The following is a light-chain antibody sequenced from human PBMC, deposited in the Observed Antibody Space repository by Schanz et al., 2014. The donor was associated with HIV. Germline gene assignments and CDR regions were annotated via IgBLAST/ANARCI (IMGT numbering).Light chain of an antibody. J-gene: IGLJ2*01. CDR1: RSNIGAGYD. CDR2: DNN. Sequence: QSVLTQPPSVSGAPGQRVTISCTGSRSNIGAGYDVHWYQQLPGTAPKLLIYDNNNRPSGVPDRFSGSKSGTSASLAITGLQAEDEADYYCQSYDSSLSVIFGGGTKLTVL. CDR3: QSYDSSLSVI. V-gene: IGLV1-40*01.